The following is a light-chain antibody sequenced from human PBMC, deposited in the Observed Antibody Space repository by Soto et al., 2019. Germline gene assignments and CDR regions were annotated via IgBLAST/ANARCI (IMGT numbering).Light chain of an antibody. CDR1: QSISIY. V-gene: IGKV1-39*01. Sequence: DFQMTQSPSSLSASVGDRVTITCRASQSISIYLNWYQQKPGKAPKLLIYAASSLQSGVPSRFSASGSGTDFTLTISSPQPEDFATYYCQQSYTTLGTFGQGTKVEIK. CDR3: QQSYTTLGT. J-gene: IGKJ1*01. CDR2: AAS.